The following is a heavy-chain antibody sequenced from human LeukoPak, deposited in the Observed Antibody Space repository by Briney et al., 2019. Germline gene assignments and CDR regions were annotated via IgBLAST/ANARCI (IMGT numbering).Heavy chain of an antibody. Sequence: ASVKVSCKASGYTFTGYYMHWVRQAPGQGLEWMGSINPNSGGTNYAQKFQGRVTMTRDTSISTAYMELSRLRSDDTAVYYCARAWYSSGWKRGNAVDVWGKGTTVTVSS. CDR1: GYTFTGYY. V-gene: IGHV1-2*02. CDR2: INPNSGGT. J-gene: IGHJ6*04. CDR3: ARAWYSSGWKRGNAVDV. D-gene: IGHD6-19*01.